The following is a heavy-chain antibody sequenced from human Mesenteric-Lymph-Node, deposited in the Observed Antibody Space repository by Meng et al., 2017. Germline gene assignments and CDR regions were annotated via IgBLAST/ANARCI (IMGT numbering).Heavy chain of an antibody. V-gene: IGHV1-18*01. D-gene: IGHD3-3*01. CDR2: ISAYNGNT. Sequence: QLVKAGDEVKKPGASVKVSCKASGYTFTSYGISWVRQAPGQGLEWMGWISAYNGNTNYAQKLQGRVTMTTDTSTSTAYMELRSLRSDDTAVYCCARMPVYYDFWSGSRTNFDYWGQGTLVTVSS. J-gene: IGHJ4*02. CDR3: ARMPVYYDFWSGSRTNFDY. CDR1: GYTFTSYG.